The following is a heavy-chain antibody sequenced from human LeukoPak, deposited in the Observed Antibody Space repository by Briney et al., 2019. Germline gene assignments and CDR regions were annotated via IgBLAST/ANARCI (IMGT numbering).Heavy chain of an antibody. D-gene: IGHD2-8*01. CDR3: ARDPDNGGY. V-gene: IGHV3-48*04. J-gene: IGHJ4*02. CDR1: GFTFSSYS. CDR2: ISSSGSTI. Sequence: PGGSLRLSCVASGFTFSSYSMNWVRQAPGKGLEWVSYISSSGSTIYYADSVKGRFTISRDNAKNSLYLQMNSLRAEDTAVYYCARDPDNGGYWGQGTLVTVSS.